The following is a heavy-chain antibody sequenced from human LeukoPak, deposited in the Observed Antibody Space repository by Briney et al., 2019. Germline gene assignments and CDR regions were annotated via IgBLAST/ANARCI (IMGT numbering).Heavy chain of an antibody. V-gene: IGHV3-30-3*01. D-gene: IGHD4-17*01. CDR1: GFTFSSYA. CDR2: ISYDGSNK. J-gene: IGHJ4*02. CDR3: ARSAGTTVTTRPPLY. Sequence: GGSLRLSCAASGFTFSSYAMHWVRQAPGKGLEWVAVISYDGSNKYYADSVKGRFTISRDNSKNTLYLQMNSLRAEDTAVYYCARSAGTTVTTRPPLYRGQGTLVTVSS.